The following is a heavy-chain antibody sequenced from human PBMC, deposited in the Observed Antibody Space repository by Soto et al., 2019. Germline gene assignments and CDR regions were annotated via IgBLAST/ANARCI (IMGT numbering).Heavy chain of an antibody. CDR1: GGSFSSHW. Sequence: SETLSLTCAVYGGSFSSHWWSWVRQSPGRGLEWIGNVYHTGDTNFNPSLQSRVTFSVDKSNNQFSLRLTSVTAADMAVYFCAREIVTAGGNNYFDPWGPGTLVTVSS. D-gene: IGHD2-21*02. CDR3: AREIVTAGGNNYFDP. J-gene: IGHJ5*02. CDR2: VYHTGDT. V-gene: IGHV4-4*02.